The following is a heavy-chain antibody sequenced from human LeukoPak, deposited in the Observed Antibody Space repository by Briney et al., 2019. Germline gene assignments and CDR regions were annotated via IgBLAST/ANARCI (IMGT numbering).Heavy chain of an antibody. CDR2: ISSSSSYI. V-gene: IGHV3-21*01. CDR3: ARDHGIVVVTASRLDS. Sequence: KPGGSLRLSCAASGFTFSSYSMNWVRQAPGKGLEWVSSISSSSSYIDYADSVKGRFTSSRDNAKNSPYLQMNSLRAEDTAVYFCARDHGIVVVTASRLDSWGQGTLVTVSS. D-gene: IGHD2-21*02. J-gene: IGHJ4*02. CDR1: GFTFSSYS.